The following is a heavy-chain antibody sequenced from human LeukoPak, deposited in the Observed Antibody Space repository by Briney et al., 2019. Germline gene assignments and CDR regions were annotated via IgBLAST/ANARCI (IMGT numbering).Heavy chain of an antibody. J-gene: IGHJ4*02. CDR1: GFVFDDYT. D-gene: IGHD1-26*01. CDR3: AKEVSGGSYYEWVDY. V-gene: IGHV3-43*01. Sequence: PGGSLRLSCAASGFVFDDYTMHWVRQVPGKGLEWVSLISWDGIISYYAGSVKGRFTVSRDNSKNSLFLQMKSLRSEDSGLYYCAKEVSGGSYYEWVDYWGQGTLVTVSS. CDR2: ISWDGIIS.